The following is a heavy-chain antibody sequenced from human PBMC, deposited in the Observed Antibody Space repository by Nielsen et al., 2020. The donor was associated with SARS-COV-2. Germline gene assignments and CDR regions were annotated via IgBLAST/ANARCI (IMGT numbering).Heavy chain of an antibody. V-gene: IGHV3-30-3*01. CDR1: GFTLSSYA. CDR2: ISYDGSNK. D-gene: IGHD1-26*01. J-gene: IGHJ6*02. Sequence: GESLKISCAASGFTLSSYAMHWVRQAPGKGLEWVAVISYDGSNKYYADSVKGRFTISRDNSKNTLYLQMNSLRAEDTAVYYCARGHSGSYYYGMDVWGQGTTVTVSS. CDR3: ARGHSGSYYYGMDV.